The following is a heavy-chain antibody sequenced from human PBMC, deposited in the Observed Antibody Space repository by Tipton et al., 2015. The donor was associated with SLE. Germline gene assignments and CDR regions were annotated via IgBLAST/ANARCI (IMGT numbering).Heavy chain of an antibody. CDR3: XXXXYSGSRXYFNSYNDF. D-gene: IGHD3-10*01. CDR1: GXTFSGYY. Sequence: QLVQSGAEVKKPGASVKVSXXSSGXTFSGYYIHWVXXAPGQGLEWMGRISTFSGGTNYAQKFQGRVTMTRDTSISTAYMELNXXXXDXXAVYYXXXXXYSGSRXYFNSYNDFWGRGLLVSVSS. J-gene: IGHJ4*02. CDR2: ISTFSGGT. V-gene: IGHV1-2*06.